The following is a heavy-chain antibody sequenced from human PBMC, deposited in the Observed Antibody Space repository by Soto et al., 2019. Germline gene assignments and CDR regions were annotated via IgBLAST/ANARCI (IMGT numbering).Heavy chain of an antibody. CDR1: VFTFIIYR. D-gene: IGHD6-13*01. V-gene: IGHV3-33*01. J-gene: IGHJ6*01. CDR3: ARGAAIAEDEVYYQYGMEV. CDR2: IWYDGSNK. Sequence: WLSXRLSGSAAVFTFIIYRMHLFRHAPGKGLEWVAVIWYDGSNKYYADSVKGRLTISRDNSKNTLYLQMNSLSAEDTAMYYCARGAAIAEDEVYYQYGMEVWGQGTTV.